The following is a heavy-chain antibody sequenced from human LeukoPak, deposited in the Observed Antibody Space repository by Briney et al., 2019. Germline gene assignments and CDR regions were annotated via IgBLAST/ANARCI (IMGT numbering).Heavy chain of an antibody. V-gene: IGHV4-61*02. CDR1: GGSISSGSYY. Sequence: RPSETLSLTCTVSGGSISSGSYYWSWIRQPAGKGLEWIGRIYTSGSTNYNPSLKSRVTISVDTSKNQFSLKLSSVTAADTAVYYCARGGTMIVGAFDIWGQGTMVTVSS. J-gene: IGHJ3*02. CDR2: IYTSGST. D-gene: IGHD3-22*01. CDR3: ARGGTMIVGAFDI.